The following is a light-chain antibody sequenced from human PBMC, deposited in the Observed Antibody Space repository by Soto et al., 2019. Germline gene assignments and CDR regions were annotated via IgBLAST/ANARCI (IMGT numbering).Light chain of an antibody. Sequence: QSALTQPASVSWSPGQSITISCTGTSSDVGGYNYVSWYQQHPGKAPKLMIYEVSNRPSGVSNRFSGSKSGNTASLTISGLQAEDEADYYCSSYTGSSPPYVFGTGTKVTVL. V-gene: IGLV2-14*01. CDR1: SSDVGGYNY. CDR3: SSYTGSSPPYV. CDR2: EVS. J-gene: IGLJ1*01.